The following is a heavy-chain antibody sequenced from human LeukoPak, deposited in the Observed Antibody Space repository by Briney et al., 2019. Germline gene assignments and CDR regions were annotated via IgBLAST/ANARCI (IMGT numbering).Heavy chain of an antibody. CDR2: IYYSGST. CDR3: ARESGLAYYYYYYGMDV. D-gene: IGHD3/OR15-3a*01. Sequence: PSETLSLTCTVSGGSISSGGYYWSWIRQHPGKGLEWIGYIYYSGSTNYNPSLKSRVTISVDKSKNQFSLKLSSVTAADTAVYYCARESGLAYYYYYYGMDVWGQGTTVTVSS. J-gene: IGHJ6*02. V-gene: IGHV4-61*08. CDR1: GGSISSGGYY.